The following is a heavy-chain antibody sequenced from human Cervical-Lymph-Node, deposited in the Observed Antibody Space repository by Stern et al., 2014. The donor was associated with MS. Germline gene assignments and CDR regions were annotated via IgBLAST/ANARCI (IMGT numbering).Heavy chain of an antibody. CDR1: GDTFINHA. Sequence: VQLVESGAEVKKPGSSVKVSCKASGDTFINHAFTWVRQAPGQGLEWMGGIIPMHDEAKYAQKFPGRVTITADASTNTVYMELSSLRSEDTAMFYCARSFRRYYDSTGYPDALDVWGQGTMVTVSS. CDR2: IIPMHDEA. J-gene: IGHJ3*01. D-gene: IGHD3-10*01. V-gene: IGHV1-69*01. CDR3: ARSFRRYYDSTGYPDALDV.